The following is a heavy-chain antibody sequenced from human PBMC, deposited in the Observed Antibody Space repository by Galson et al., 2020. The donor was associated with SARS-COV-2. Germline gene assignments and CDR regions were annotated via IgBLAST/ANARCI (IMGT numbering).Heavy chain of an antibody. D-gene: IGHD3-3*01. V-gene: IGHV4-31*03. J-gene: IGHJ5*02. CDR3: ARAIRFNWFDP. Sequence: SETLSLTCTVSGGSISSGGYYWSWIRQHPGKGLEWIGYIYYSGSTYYNPSHKSRVTISVDTSKNQFSLKLSSVTAADTAVYYCARAIRFNWFDPWGQGTLVTVSS. CDR2: IYYSGST. CDR1: GGSISSGGYY.